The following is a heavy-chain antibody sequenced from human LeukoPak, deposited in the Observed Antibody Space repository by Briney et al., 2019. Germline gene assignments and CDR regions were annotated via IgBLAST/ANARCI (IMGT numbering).Heavy chain of an antibody. CDR3: ARDRGGIGYYMDV. V-gene: IGHV3-48*01. Sequence: GGSLRLSCTVSGFTVSSNSMSWVRQAPGKGLEWVSYISSSSGNIYYADSVKGRFTISRDNAKTSLYLQMNSLRAEDTALYYCARDRGGIGYYMDVWGKGTTVTVSS. D-gene: IGHD3-16*02. CDR1: GFTVSSNS. CDR2: ISSSSGNI. J-gene: IGHJ6*03.